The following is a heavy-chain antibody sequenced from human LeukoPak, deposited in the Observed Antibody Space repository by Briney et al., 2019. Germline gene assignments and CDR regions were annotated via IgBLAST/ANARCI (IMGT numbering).Heavy chain of an antibody. Sequence: SLRLSCAASVFTFDDYAMQGVPRAPGGGVECGSGISWNSGGIGYAASAKRPFNISRHNAKNNPYITMHSLRAQDTALYYSGKDTGSSGPFDSWGQGTLVTVSS. D-gene: IGHD6-25*01. CDR2: ISWNSGGI. CDR1: VFTFDDYA. J-gene: IGHJ4*02. CDR3: GKDTGSSGPFDS. V-gene: IGHV3-9*01.